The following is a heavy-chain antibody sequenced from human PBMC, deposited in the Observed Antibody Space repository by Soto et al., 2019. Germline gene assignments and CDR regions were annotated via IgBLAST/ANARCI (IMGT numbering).Heavy chain of an antibody. Sequence: PSETLSLTCTVSGGSISSGDYYWSWIRQPPGKGLEWIGYIYYSGSTYYNPSLKSRVTISVDTSKNQFSLKLSSVTAADTAVYYCAREVLYSSSSGLGDYWGQGTLVTVSS. CDR3: AREVLYSSSSGLGDY. V-gene: IGHV4-30-4*01. J-gene: IGHJ4*02. CDR2: IYYSGST. D-gene: IGHD6-6*01. CDR1: GGSISSGDYY.